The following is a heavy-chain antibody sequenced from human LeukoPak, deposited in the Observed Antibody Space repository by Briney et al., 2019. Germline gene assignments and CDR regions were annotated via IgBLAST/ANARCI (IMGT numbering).Heavy chain of an antibody. Sequence: SGGSLRLSCTTSGITFSNSWMSWVRQAPGKGLEWVSSISSSSSYIYYADSVKGRFTISRDNAKNSLYLQMNSLRAEDTAVYYCARGITVVTAPPGYWGQGTLVTVSS. D-gene: IGHD2-21*02. CDR3: ARGITVVTAPPGY. J-gene: IGHJ4*02. V-gene: IGHV3-21*01. CDR1: GITFSNSW. CDR2: ISSSSSYI.